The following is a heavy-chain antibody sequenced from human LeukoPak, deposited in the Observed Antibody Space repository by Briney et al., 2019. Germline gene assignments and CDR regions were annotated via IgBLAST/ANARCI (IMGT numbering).Heavy chain of an antibody. D-gene: IGHD5-12*01. CDR2: ISAYNGNT. J-gene: IGHJ3*02. V-gene: IGHV1-18*01. CDR3: ARTTTPGYSGYDSEFSDNDAFDI. Sequence: GASVKVSCKASGYTFTSYGISWVRQAPGQGLEWMGWISAYNGNTNYAQKLQGRVTMTTDTSTSTAYMELRSLRSDDTAVYYCARTTTPGYSGYDSEFSDNDAFDIWGQGTMVTVSS. CDR1: GYTFTSYG.